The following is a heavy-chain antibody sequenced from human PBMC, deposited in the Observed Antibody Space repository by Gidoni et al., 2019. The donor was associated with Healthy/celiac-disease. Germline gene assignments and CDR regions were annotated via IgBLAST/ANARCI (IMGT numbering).Heavy chain of an antibody. CDR2: IDPSDSYT. D-gene: IGHD2-2*01. V-gene: IGHV5-10-1*03. CDR3: ARFPNKPALYYFDY. J-gene: IGHJ4*02. Sequence: EVQLVQSGAEGKKPGESLRISGKGSGYRFTSYGISWVHQMPGKGLEWMGRIDPSDSYTHYSPSFQGHVTISADKSISTAYLQWSSLKASDTAMYYCARFPNKPALYYFDYWGQGTLVTVSS. CDR1: GYRFTSYG.